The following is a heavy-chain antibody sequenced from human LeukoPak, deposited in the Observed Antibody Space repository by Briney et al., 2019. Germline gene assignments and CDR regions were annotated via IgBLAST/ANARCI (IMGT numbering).Heavy chain of an antibody. J-gene: IGHJ5*02. CDR3: ARDSVDTAMSFWFDR. V-gene: IGHV4-34*01. CDR1: GGSLSGYY. CDR2: INHSGST. D-gene: IGHD5-18*01. Sequence: SETLSLTCAVYGGSLSGYYWSWIRQPPGKGLEWIGEINHSGSTNYNPSLKSRVTISVDTSKNQFSLKLSSVTAADTAVYYCARDSVDTAMSFWFDRGGQGTLVTVSS.